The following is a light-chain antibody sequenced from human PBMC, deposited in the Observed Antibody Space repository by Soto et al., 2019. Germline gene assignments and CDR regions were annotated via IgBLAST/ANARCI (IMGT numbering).Light chain of an antibody. CDR2: AAS. Sequence: EIVLTQSPGTLSLSPGERATLSFRASQSVSSYYLAWYQQKPGQAPRLLIYAASSRATGIPDRFSGGGSGTDFTLAISRLEPEDFAVYYCQQCGSSPWTFGQGTKVDIK. V-gene: IGKV3-20*01. J-gene: IGKJ1*01. CDR3: QQCGSSPWT. CDR1: QSVSSYY.